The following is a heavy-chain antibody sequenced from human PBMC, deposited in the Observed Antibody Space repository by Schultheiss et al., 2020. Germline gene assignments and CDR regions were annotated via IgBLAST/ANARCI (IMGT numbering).Heavy chain of an antibody. V-gene: IGHV4-59*01. D-gene: IGHD2-8*01. J-gene: IGHJ4*02. Sequence: SETLSLTCTVSGGSISSYYWSWIRQPPGKGLEWIGYVSYSGSTNYNPSLKSRVTISVDTSKNQFSLKLSSVTAADTAVYYCARTNRDGYFDYWGQGTLVTVSS. CDR2: VSYSGST. CDR3: ARTNRDGYFDY. CDR1: GGSISSYY.